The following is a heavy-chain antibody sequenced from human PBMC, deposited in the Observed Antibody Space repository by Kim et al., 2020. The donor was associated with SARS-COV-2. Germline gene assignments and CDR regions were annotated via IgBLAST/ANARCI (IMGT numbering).Heavy chain of an antibody. CDR3: ARDWYDFWSGYYYFDY. Sequence: SLKSRVTISVDTSKTQFSLKLSSVTAADTAVYYCARDWYDFWSGYYYFDYWGQGTLVTVSS. J-gene: IGHJ4*02. D-gene: IGHD3-3*01. V-gene: IGHV4-59*01.